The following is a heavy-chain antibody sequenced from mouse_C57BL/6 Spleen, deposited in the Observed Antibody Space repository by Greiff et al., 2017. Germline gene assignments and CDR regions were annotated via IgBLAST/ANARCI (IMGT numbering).Heavy chain of an antibody. D-gene: IGHD1-3*01. V-gene: IGHV14-4*01. Sequence: VHVKQSGAELVRPGASVKLSCTASGFNIKDDYMHWVKQRPEQGLEWIGWLDPENGDTEYASKFQGKATITADTSSNTAYLQLSSLTSEDTAVYYCTTRSGDYWGQGTTLTVSS. CDR2: LDPENGDT. CDR3: TTRSGDY. CDR1: GFNIKDDY. J-gene: IGHJ2*01.